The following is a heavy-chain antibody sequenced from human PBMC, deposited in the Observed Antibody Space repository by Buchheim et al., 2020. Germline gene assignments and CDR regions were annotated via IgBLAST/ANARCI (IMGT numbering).Heavy chain of an antibody. CDR2: INSDGSST. D-gene: IGHD2-2*01. CDR3: ARIPAPQPLYYFDY. J-gene: IGHJ4*02. CDR1: GFTFSSYW. V-gene: IGHV3-74*01. Sequence: EVQLVESGGGLVQPGGSLRLSCAASGFTFSSYWMHWVRQAPGKGLVWVSRINSDGSSTSYADSVKGRFTISSDNAKNRMYRQMNSLRAEDTAVYYCARIPAPQPLYYFDYWGQGAL.